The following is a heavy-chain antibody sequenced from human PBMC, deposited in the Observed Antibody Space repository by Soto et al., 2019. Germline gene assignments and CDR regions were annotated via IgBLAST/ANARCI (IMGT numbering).Heavy chain of an antibody. CDR1: GFTFSNAW. D-gene: IGHD3-3*01. CDR2: IKSKTDGGTT. CDR3: TTEKLGRGYDFWSGYVSGEINYYYYYYMDV. Sequence: GGSLRLSCAASGFTFSNAWMSWVRQAPGKGLEWVGRIKSKTDGGTTDYAAPVKGRFTISRDDSKNTLYLQMNSLKTEDTAVYYCTTEKLGRGYDFWSGYVSGEINYYYYYYMDVWGKGTTVTVSS. J-gene: IGHJ6*03. V-gene: IGHV3-15*01.